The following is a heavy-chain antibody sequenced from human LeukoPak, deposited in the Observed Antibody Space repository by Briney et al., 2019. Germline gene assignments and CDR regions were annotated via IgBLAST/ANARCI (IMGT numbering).Heavy chain of an antibody. D-gene: IGHD3-22*01. Sequence: SETLSLTCTVSGGSISSYYWSWIRQPPGKGLEWIGYIYYSGSTNYNPSLKSRVTISVDTSKNQFSLKLSSVTAADTAVYYCARAIVVVHGHNWFDPWGQGTLVTVSS. V-gene: IGHV4-59*01. J-gene: IGHJ5*02. CDR2: IYYSGST. CDR1: GGSISSYY. CDR3: ARAIVVVHGHNWFDP.